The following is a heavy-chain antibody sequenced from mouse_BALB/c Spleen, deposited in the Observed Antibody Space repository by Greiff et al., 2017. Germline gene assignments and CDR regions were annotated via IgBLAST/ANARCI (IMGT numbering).Heavy chain of an antibody. CDR1: GFSLTSYG. D-gene: IGHD2-2*01. CDR3: ARSNGYYYAMDY. Sequence: VKLVESGPGLVQPSQSLSITCTVSGFSLTSYGVHWVRQSPGKGLEWLGVIWSGGSTDYNAAFISRLSISKDNSKSQVFFKMNSLQANDTAIYYCARSNGYYYAMDYWGQGTSVTVSS. V-gene: IGHV2-2*02. J-gene: IGHJ4*01. CDR2: IWSGGST.